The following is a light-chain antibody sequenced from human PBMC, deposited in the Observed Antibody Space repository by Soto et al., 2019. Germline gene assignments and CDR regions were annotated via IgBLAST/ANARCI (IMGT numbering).Light chain of an antibody. Sequence: DIQMTQSPSSLSASVGDRVTITCRASQSISSYLNWYQQKQWKAPKLLIYVASTLQSGVPSRFSGSGSGTDFTLTISRLQPEDFATYYCQQTYSTPRTFGQGTKVEIK. CDR2: VAS. V-gene: IGKV1-39*01. CDR1: QSISSY. CDR3: QQTYSTPRT. J-gene: IGKJ1*01.